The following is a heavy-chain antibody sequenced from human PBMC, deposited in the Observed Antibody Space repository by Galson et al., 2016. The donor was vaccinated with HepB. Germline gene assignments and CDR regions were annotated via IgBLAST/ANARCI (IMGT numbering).Heavy chain of an antibody. V-gene: IGHV4-59*01. CDR2: IHYSGSS. CDR1: DDSISNYY. J-gene: IGHJ3*02. D-gene: IGHD3-16*01. CDR3: ARWGTYSEKHAFDI. Sequence: SETLSLTCTVSDDSISNYYWNWIRQPPGKGLEWIGYIHYSGSSKCNPPLKSRFTMSVDTSKNQFSLRLSSVTAADTAVYYCARWGTYSEKHAFDIWGQGTMVTVSS.